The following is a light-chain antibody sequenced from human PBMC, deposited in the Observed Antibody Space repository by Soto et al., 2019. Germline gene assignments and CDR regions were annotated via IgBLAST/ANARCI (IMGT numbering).Light chain of an antibody. V-gene: IGKV3-11*01. J-gene: IGKJ1*01. CDR3: QQYGGSPVT. Sequence: PGEGATLSCRASQSVSSSLAWYQQKPGQAPRLLIYDASKRASGIPARFSGSGSGTDFTLTISDLEPGDFAVYYCQQYGGSPVTFGQGTKVDIK. CDR2: DAS. CDR1: QSVSSS.